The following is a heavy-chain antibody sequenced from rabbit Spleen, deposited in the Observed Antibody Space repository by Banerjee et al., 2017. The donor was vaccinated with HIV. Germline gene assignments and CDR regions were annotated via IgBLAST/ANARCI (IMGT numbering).Heavy chain of an antibody. V-gene: IGHV1S45*01. CDR1: GIDFSNYYY. J-gene: IGHJ6*01. D-gene: IGHD8-1*01. CDR2: IYTRDGST. Sequence: EQLEESGGGLVKPEGSLTLTCKASGIDFSNYYYMYWVRQAPGKGLELIAWIYTRDGSTYYASWVNGRFTISKTSSTTVTLQMTSLTAADTATYFCARDAGTSFSTYGMDLWGPGTLVTVS. CDR3: ARDAGTSFSTYGMDL.